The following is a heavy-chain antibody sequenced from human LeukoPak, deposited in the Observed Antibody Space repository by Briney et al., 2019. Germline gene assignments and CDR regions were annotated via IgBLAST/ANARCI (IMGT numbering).Heavy chain of an antibody. V-gene: IGHV5-51*01. D-gene: IGHD1-1*01. CDR2: IYPGDSGT. CDR1: GYSFTSYW. J-gene: IGHJ4*02. CDR3: ARRARYNWNDRYFDY. Sequence: GESLKISCKGSGYSFTSYWIGWVRQMPGKGLEWMGIIYPGDSGTRYSPSFQGQVTISADKSISTAYLQWSSLKASDTAMYYCARRARYNWNDRYFDYWGQGTLVTVSS.